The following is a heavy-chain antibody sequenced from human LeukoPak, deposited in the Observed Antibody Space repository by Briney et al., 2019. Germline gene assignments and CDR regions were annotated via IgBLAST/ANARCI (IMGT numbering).Heavy chain of an antibody. CDR1: GGSISSYY. J-gene: IGHJ5*01. CDR3: ARVRRDCDNSST. CDR2: IYYTGST. D-gene: IGHD5-24*01. V-gene: IGHV4-59*01. Sequence: SETLSLTCTVSGGSISSYYWNWIRQPPGKGLEWIGYIYYTGSTNYNPSLKSRVTISLDTSTNQFSLKVSSVTVADTAVYYCARVRRDCDNSSTWRQGTRVSVSS.